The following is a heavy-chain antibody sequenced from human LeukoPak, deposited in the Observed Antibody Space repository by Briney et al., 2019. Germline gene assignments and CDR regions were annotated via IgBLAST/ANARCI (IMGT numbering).Heavy chain of an antibody. CDR3: AKDRYCSGGSCYPNWFDP. V-gene: IGHV3-23*01. CDR2: ISGSGGST. Sequence: GGSLRLSCAASGFTFSSYAMSWVRQAPGKGLEWVSAISGSGGSTYYADSVKGRFTISRDDSKNTLYLQMNSLRAEDTAVYYCAKDRYCSGGSCYPNWFDPWGQGTLVTVSS. J-gene: IGHJ5*02. CDR1: GFTFSSYA. D-gene: IGHD2-15*01.